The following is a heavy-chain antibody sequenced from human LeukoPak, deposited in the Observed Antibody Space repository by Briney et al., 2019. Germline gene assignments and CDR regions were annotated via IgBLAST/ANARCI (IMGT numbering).Heavy chain of an antibody. CDR3: AKDPTSDGGRHDWLLDS. CDR1: GFTSNNYA. Sequence: GGSLRLSCAASGFTSNNYAMSWVRQAPGKGLEWVSTIGFGDDSAYYADSVKGRFTISRDNSKNTLYLQMNYLRAEDTAVYYCAKDPTSDGGRHDWLLDSWGQGTLVTVSS. CDR2: IGFGDDSA. V-gene: IGHV3-23*01. D-gene: IGHD3-9*01. J-gene: IGHJ5*02.